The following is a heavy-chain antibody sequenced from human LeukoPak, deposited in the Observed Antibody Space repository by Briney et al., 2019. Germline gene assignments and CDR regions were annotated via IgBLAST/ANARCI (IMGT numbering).Heavy chain of an antibody. V-gene: IGHV4-59*12. J-gene: IGHJ4*02. CDR1: GGSISSYY. D-gene: IGHD3-22*01. CDR2: IYDSGST. Sequence: PSATLSLTCPVSGGSISSYYWSWTRQPPGKGLEWIGYIYDSGSTNYNPSSKSRVTISVDASKNQFSLTLSSVTAADTAVYYCARDAINYYDSSGYQEFDYWGQGTLVTVSS. CDR3: ARDAINYYDSSGYQEFDY.